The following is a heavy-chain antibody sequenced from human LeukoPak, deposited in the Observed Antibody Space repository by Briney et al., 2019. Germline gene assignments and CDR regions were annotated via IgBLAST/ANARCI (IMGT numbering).Heavy chain of an antibody. CDR1: GFAFHNYA. D-gene: IGHD4-23*01. V-gene: IGHV3-9*01. Sequence: GRSLRLSCVGSGFAFHNYAMHWVRRPPGEGLEWVSAINWNSDTKAYADSVKGRLTISRDRARNSLYLQMDSLRPEDTALYYCAKDTGGNGAYFYAMDVWGQGTSVTVSS. CDR3: AKDTGGNGAYFYAMDV. J-gene: IGHJ6*02. CDR2: INWNSDTK.